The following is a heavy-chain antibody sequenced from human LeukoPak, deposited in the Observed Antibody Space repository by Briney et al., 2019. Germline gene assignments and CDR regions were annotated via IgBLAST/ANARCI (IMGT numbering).Heavy chain of an antibody. CDR2: ISYDGSNK. CDR1: GFTFSSYG. Sequence: GRSLRLSCAASGFTFSSYGMHWVRQAPGKGLEWEAAISYDGSNKYYAGSVKGRFTISRDNSKNTLYLQMNSLRAEDTAVYYCAKDPGPDYWGQGTLVTVSS. V-gene: IGHV3-30*18. D-gene: IGHD1-14*01. CDR3: AKDPGPDY. J-gene: IGHJ4*02.